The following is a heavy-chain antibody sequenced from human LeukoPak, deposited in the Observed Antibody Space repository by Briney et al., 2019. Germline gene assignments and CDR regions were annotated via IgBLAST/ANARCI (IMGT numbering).Heavy chain of an antibody. J-gene: IGHJ3*02. CDR2: INSDGSTT. Sequence: PGGSLRLSCAASGFTFSSYSMNWVRQAPGEGLEWVSRINSDGSTTNYADSVKGRFTISRDNAKNTLYLQMTSLRAEDTAVYYCAGDELGTDDAFDIWGQGTVVTVSS. CDR3: AGDELGTDDAFDI. D-gene: IGHD7-27*01. CDR1: GFTFSSYS. V-gene: IGHV3-74*01.